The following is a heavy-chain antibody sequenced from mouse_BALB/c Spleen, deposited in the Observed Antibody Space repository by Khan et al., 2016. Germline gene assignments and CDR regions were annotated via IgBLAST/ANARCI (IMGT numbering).Heavy chain of an antibody. CDR2: ISGGSSTI. Sequence: EVELVESGGGLVQPGGSRKLSCAASGFPVSVPGIHWVRQAPEKGLEWVAYISGGSSTIDYADTVKGRFTISRDNPKHNLFLQMTSLRSEDTAVYYCARLSPYAMDYWGQGTSVTVSS. V-gene: IGHV5-17*02. J-gene: IGHJ4*01. CDR3: ARLSPYAMDY. CDR1: GFPVSVPG.